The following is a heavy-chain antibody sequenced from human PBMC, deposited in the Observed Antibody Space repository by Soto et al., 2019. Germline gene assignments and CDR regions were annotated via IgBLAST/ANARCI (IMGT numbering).Heavy chain of an antibody. Sequence: QVQLVESGGGVVQPGRSLRLSCAASGFTFSSYGMHWVRQAPGKGLEWVAVIWYDGNKIYYGDSVKGRFTISRDNSKITLYLQMNSLRAEDTAVYYCARDFDYYYYGMDVWGQGTTVTVSS. CDR1: GFTFSSYG. J-gene: IGHJ6*02. V-gene: IGHV3-33*01. D-gene: IGHD3-3*01. CDR3: ARDFDYYYYGMDV. CDR2: IWYDGNKI.